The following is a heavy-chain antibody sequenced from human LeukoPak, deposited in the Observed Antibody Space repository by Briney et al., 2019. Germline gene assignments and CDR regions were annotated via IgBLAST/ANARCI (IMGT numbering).Heavy chain of an antibody. J-gene: IGHJ4*02. CDR1: GFTVSSNY. D-gene: IGHD6-19*01. CDR3: AREGSAYYFDY. CDR2: IYSGGST. V-gene: IGHV3-66*01. Sequence: GGSLRLSCAASGFTVSSNYMSWVRQAPGKGLEWVSVIYSGGSTYYADSVKGRFTISRDNSKNTLYLQMNSLRAEDTAVYYCAREGSAYYFDYWGREPWSPSPQ.